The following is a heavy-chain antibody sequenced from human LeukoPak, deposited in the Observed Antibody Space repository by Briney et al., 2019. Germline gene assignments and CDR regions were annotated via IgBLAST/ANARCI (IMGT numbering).Heavy chain of an antibody. Sequence: SAPLSLTCAVYGGSFGCYYWRWIRQPPGDVLEWIGIINNIGSTNYNPSLKSRVTISVDTSKNQFSLKLSSVTAADTAVYYCARGRGWFGEYAFDIWGQGTMVTVSS. J-gene: IGHJ3*02. D-gene: IGHD3-10*01. CDR2: INNIGST. V-gene: IGHV4-34*01. CDR3: ARGRGWFGEYAFDI. CDR1: GGSFGCYY.